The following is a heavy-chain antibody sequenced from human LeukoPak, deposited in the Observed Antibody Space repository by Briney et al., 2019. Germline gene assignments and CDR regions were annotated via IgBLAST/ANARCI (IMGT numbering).Heavy chain of an antibody. D-gene: IGHD2-2*01. CDR3: ARDEYCSSTSCYYLDY. J-gene: IGHJ4*02. Sequence: GASVKVSCKASGDTFTGYYMHWVRQAPGQGLEWMGWINPNSGGTNYAQKFQGRVTMTRDTSISTAYMELSRLRSDDTAVYYCARDEYCSSTSCYYLDYWGQGTLVTVSS. V-gene: IGHV1-2*02. CDR1: GDTFTGYY. CDR2: INPNSGGT.